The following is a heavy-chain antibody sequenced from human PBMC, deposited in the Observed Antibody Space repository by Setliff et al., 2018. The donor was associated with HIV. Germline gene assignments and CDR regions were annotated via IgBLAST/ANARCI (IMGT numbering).Heavy chain of an antibody. CDR1: GFTFNHYA. Sequence: SVKVSCKASGFTFNHYALSWVRQAPGQRPEWMGGTIPMSDIPNYAQNFQGRVTITADHSTTTTYMELSSLSSEDTAVYYCASVPMEYSGYNSDSGSYYYHYGLDVWGQGTTVTVSS. D-gene: IGHD5-12*01. CDR2: TIPMSDIP. CDR3: ASVPMEYSGYNSDSGSYYYHYGLDV. J-gene: IGHJ6*02. V-gene: IGHV1-69*10.